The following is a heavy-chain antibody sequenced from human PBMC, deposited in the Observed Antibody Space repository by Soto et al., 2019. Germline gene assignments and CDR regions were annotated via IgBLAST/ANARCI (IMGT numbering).Heavy chain of an antibody. J-gene: IGHJ3*02. V-gene: IGHV3-15*07. CDR3: ARGRDCGGDCYDAFDI. CDR1: GFTFSNAW. CDR2: IKSKTDGGTT. Sequence: PGGSLRLSCAASGFTFSNAWMNWVRQAPGKGLEWVGRIKSKTDGGTTDYAAPVKGRFTISRDDSKNTLYLQMGSLRAEDMAVYHCARGRDCGGDCYDAFDIWCQGTMVTVSS. D-gene: IGHD2-21*02.